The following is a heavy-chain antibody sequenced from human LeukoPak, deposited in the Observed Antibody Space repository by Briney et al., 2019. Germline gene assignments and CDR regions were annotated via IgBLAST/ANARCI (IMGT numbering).Heavy chain of an antibody. V-gene: IGHV1-2*02. CDR2: INPNSGGT. D-gene: IGHD1-14*01. Sequence: ASVTVSCKASGYTFTGYYMHWVRQAPGQGLEWMGWINPNSGGTNYAQKFQGRVTMTRDTSISTAYMELSRLRSDDTAVYYCARDHRGAYYFDYWGQGTLVTVSS. J-gene: IGHJ4*02. CDR3: ARDHRGAYYFDY. CDR1: GYTFTGYY.